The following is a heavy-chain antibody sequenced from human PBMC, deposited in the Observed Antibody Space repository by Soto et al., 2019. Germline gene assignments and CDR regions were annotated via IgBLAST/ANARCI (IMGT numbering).Heavy chain of an antibody. CDR1: GGTFRSNG. V-gene: IGHV1-69*01. CDR2: IIPMFGAP. CDR3: ASHDSSGYYEVDY. Sequence: QVQLVQSGAEVKKPGSSVKVSCKASGGTFRSNGISWVRQAPGQGLEWMGGIIPMFGAPNYARKFSDRVRITEDEATATSYMELRSLRYADTALYYCASHDSSGYYEVDYWGQGTQVTVSA. D-gene: IGHD3-22*01. J-gene: IGHJ4*02.